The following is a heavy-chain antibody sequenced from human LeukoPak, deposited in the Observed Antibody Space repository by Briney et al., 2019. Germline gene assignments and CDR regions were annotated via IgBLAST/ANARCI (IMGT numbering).Heavy chain of an antibody. Sequence: PGGSLRLSCAASGFTFSSYGMYWVRQAPGKGLEWVATISYDGSNTYYADSLKGRFTISRDISKNTLYLQMNSLRAEDTAVYYCSVNTGSGYRFDYWGQGTLVTVSS. V-gene: IGHV3-30*03. CDR1: GFTFSSYG. CDR3: SVNTGSGYRFDY. J-gene: IGHJ4*02. CDR2: ISYDGSNT. D-gene: IGHD3-22*01.